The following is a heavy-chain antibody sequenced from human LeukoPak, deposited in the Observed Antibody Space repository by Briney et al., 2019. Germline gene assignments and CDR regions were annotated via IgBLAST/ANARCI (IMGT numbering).Heavy chain of an antibody. CDR2: ISAYNGNT. Sequence: GASVKVSCKASGYTFTSYGISWVRQAPGQGLEWMGWISAYNGNTNYAQKLQGRVTMTTDTSTSTAYMELRSLRSDDTAVYYCARDNAYCGGDCYFGSDYCGQGTLVTVSS. J-gene: IGHJ4*02. CDR1: GYTFTSYG. CDR3: ARDNAYCGGDCYFGSDY. V-gene: IGHV1-18*01. D-gene: IGHD2-21*02.